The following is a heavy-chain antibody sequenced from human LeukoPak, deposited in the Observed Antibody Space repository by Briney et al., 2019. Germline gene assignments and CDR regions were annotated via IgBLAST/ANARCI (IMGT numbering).Heavy chain of an antibody. CDR1: GGSFSGYY. CDR2: INHSGST. D-gene: IGHD1-26*01. Sequence: SETLSLTCAVYGGSFSGYYWSWIRQPPGKGLEWIGEINHSGSTNYNPSLKSRVTISVDTSKNQFSLKLSSVTAADTAVYYCARGPPGHSGSLSYWGQGTLVTVSS. V-gene: IGHV4-34*01. CDR3: ARGPPGHSGSLSY. J-gene: IGHJ4*02.